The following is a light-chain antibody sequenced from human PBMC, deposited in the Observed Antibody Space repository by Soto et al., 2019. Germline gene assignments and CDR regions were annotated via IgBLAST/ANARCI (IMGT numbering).Light chain of an antibody. CDR3: QQFYSYPLT. CDR1: QGISSA. J-gene: IGKJ4*01. CDR2: DAS. V-gene: IGKV1-13*02. Sequence: AIQLTQSPSSLSASVGDRVTITCRASQGISSALAWYQQKPGKAPKLLIYDASSLEGGVPSRFSGSRSGTDFTLTISSLQPEDIATYHSQQFYSYPLTFGVGTKV.